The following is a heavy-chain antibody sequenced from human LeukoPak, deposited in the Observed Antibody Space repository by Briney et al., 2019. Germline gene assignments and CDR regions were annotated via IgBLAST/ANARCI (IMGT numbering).Heavy chain of an antibody. CDR1: GGSFSGYY. Sequence: PSETLSLTCAVYGGSFSGYYRSWIRQPPGKGLEWVGEINHSGSANYNPSLKSRLTISADTSNNQFSLKLMSMTAADTAVYYCAGQSSRVRFDYWLRASLVSVCS. J-gene: IGHJ4*02. CDR2: INHSGSA. CDR3: AGQSSRVRFDY. V-gene: IGHV4-34*01. D-gene: IGHD3-10*01.